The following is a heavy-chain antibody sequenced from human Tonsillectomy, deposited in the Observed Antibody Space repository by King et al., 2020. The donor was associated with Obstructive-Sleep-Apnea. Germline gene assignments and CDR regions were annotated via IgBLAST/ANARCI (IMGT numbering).Heavy chain of an antibody. CDR1: GGSISNGYYY. D-gene: IGHD4-23*01. V-gene: IGHV4-31*03. CDR3: ARDNGGPVGYFDY. J-gene: IGHJ4*02. Sequence: MQLQESGPGLVKSSQTLSLTCTVSGGSISNGYYYWSWIRQHPGNGPVWIGYIYYSGSTYYNPSLKSRVTMSVDTSKNQFSLKLSSVTAADTAVYYCARDNGGPVGYFDYWGQGTLVTVSS. CDR2: IYYSGST.